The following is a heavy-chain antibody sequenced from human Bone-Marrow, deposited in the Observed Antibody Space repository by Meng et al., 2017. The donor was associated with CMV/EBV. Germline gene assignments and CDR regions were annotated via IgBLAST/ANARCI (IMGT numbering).Heavy chain of an antibody. CDR2: ITWNSGGI. CDR1: GFTFDEYA. V-gene: IGHV3-9*01. Sequence: SLKISCAASGFTFDEYAMHWVRQAPGKGLEWVSGITWNSGGIVYADSVKGRFTISRDNARRSLFLQMNGLRAEDTAWYYCAKGGGGGIPAALSYWGQGTLVTVSS. J-gene: IGHJ4*01. D-gene: IGHD2-2*01. CDR3: AKGGGGGIPAALSY.